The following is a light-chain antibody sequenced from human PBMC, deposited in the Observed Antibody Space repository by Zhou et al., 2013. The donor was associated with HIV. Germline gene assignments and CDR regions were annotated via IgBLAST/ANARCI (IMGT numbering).Light chain of an antibody. Sequence: DIQMTQSPSTLSASVGDVVTITCRASQTIGSWLAWYQQKPGKAPKLLIYKASSLQSGVPSRFSGSGFGTEFTLTISSLQPDDFATYYCQQYNSGFGQGTRL. CDR3: QQYNSG. J-gene: IGKJ5*01. CDR1: QTIGSW. CDR2: KAS. V-gene: IGKV1-5*03.